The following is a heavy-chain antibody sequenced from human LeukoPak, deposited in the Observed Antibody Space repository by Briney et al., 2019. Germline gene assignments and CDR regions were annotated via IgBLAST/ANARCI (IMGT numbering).Heavy chain of an antibody. CDR1: GFTFRDYW. CDR2: IRSKAYGGTT. D-gene: IGHD3-3*01. CDR3: TRYEWLYYYYGMDV. V-gene: IGHV3-49*04. J-gene: IGHJ6*02. Sequence: AGGSLRLSCVASGFTFRDYWMTWVRQAPGKGLEWVGFIRSKAYGGTTEYAASVKGRFTISRDDSKSIAYLQVNSLKTEDTAVYYCTRYEWLYYYYGMDVWGQGTTVTVSS.